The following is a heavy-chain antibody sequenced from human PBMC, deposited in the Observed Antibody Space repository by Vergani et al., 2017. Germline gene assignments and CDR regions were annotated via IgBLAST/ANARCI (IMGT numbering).Heavy chain of an antibody. J-gene: IGHJ6*02. V-gene: IGHV3-64*01. Sequence: EVQLVESGGGLVQPGGSLRLSCAASGFTFSSYAMHWVRQAPGKGLEYVSAISSNGGSTYYANSVKGRFTISRDNSKNTQYLQMGSLRAEDMAGYYCARGVGSGRYTRYYYYGMDVWGQGTTVTVSS. CDR2: ISSNGGST. CDR3: ARGVGSGRYTRYYYYGMDV. CDR1: GFTFSSYA. D-gene: IGHD6-19*01.